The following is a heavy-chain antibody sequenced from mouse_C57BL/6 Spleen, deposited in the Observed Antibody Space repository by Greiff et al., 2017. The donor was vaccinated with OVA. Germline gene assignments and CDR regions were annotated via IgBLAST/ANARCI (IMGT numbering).Heavy chain of an antibody. CDR2: FLPGSGST. J-gene: IGHJ3*01. Sequence: VQLQQSGAELMKPGASVKLSCKATGYTFTGYWIEWVKQRPGHGLEWIGEFLPGSGSTNYNEKFKGKATFTADTSFNTAYMRLSSLTTEDSAIFYCAIDYDWFGYWGQGTLVTVSA. D-gene: IGHD2-4*01. CDR3: AIDYDWFGY. CDR1: GYTFTGYW. V-gene: IGHV1-9*01.